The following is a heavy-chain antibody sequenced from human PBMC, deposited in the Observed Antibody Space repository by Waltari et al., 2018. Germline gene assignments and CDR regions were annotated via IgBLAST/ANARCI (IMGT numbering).Heavy chain of an antibody. V-gene: IGHV3-30-3*02. D-gene: IGHD3-10*01. CDR1: GFSFNNHA. J-gene: IGHJ3*02. CDR2: ISYDGKKN. CDR3: AKPRSGSGAFDI. Sequence: QEQLVESGGGVVQPGRSLRLSCAASGFSFNNHAMHWVRQAPGKGLEWVTIISYDGKKNYYADSVKGRFTISRDNSKNSLYLQMNSLRVEDTAMYYCAKPRSGSGAFDIWGQGTMVTVSS.